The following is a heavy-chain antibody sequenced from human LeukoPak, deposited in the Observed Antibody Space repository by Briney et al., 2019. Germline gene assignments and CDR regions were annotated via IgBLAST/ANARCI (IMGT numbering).Heavy chain of an antibody. CDR2: ISGSGGST. D-gene: IGHD3-22*01. CDR3: AKRAVVIRVILVGFHKEAYYFDY. Sequence: GGSLRLSCAVSGITLSNYGMSWVRQAPGKGLEWVAGISGSGGSTNFADSVKGRFTISRDNPRNTLYLQMNSLRAEDTAVYFCAKRAVVIRVILVGFHKEAYYFDYWGQGALVTVSS. CDR1: GITLSNYG. V-gene: IGHV3-23*01. J-gene: IGHJ4*02.